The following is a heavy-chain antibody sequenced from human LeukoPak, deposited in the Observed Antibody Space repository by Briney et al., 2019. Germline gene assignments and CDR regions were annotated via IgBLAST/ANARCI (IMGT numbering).Heavy chain of an antibody. Sequence: GGSLRLSCAASGFTFSDYYMSWIRQPPGKGLEWVSYISSSGSTIYYADSVKGRFTISRDNAKNSLHLQMNGLRAEDTAVYYCAGQYDFWSGPIYWGQGTLVTVSS. V-gene: IGHV3-11*01. J-gene: IGHJ4*02. CDR3: AGQYDFWSGPIY. CDR2: ISSSGSTI. D-gene: IGHD3-3*01. CDR1: GFTFSDYY.